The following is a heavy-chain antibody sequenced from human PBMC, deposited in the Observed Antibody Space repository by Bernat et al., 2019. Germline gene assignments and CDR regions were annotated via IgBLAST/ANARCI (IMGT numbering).Heavy chain of an antibody. J-gene: IGHJ3*02. CDR2: SNPNSGGT. CDR1: GYTFTGYY. D-gene: IGHD6-6*01. V-gene: IGHV1-2*04. Sequence: QVQLVQSGAEVKKPGASVKVSCKASGYTFTGYYMHWVRQAPGQGLEWMGWSNPNSGGTNFAQKFQGWVTMTRDTSISTAYVELSRLRSDDTAVYYCARFPPRYSSSSGAFDIWGQGTMVTVSS. CDR3: ARFPPRYSSSSGAFDI.